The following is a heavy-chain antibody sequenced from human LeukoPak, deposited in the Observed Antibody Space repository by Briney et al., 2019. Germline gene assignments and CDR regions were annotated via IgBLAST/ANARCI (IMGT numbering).Heavy chain of an antibody. CDR3: ARDLYDSSGYYYFDY. D-gene: IGHD3-22*01. J-gene: IGHJ4*02. CDR1: GFTFSDYY. CDR2: ISSSSSYT. Sequence: PGGSLRLSCAASGFTFSDYYMSWIRQAPGKGLEWVSYISSSSSYTNYADSVKGRFTISRDNAKNSLYLQMNSLRAEDTAVYCCARDLYDSSGYYYFDYWGQGTLVTVSS. V-gene: IGHV3-11*05.